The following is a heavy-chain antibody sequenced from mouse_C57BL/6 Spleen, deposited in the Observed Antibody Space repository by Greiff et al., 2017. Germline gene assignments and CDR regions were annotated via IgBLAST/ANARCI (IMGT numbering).Heavy chain of an antibody. Sequence: EVKLMESGGDLVKPGGSLKLSCAASGFTFSSYGMSWVRQTPDKRLEWVATISSGGSYTYYPDSVKGRFTISRDNAKNTLYLQMSSLKSEDTAMYYCARHRGSTMITTGRCDYWGQGTTRTVSS. CDR1: GFTFSSYG. J-gene: IGHJ2*01. D-gene: IGHD2-4*01. CDR2: ISSGGSYT. V-gene: IGHV5-6*01. CDR3: ARHRGSTMITTGRCDY.